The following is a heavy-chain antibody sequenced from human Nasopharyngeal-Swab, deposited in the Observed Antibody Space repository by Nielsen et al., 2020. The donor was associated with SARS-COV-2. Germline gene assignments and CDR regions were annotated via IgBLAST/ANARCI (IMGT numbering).Heavy chain of an antibody. CDR3: ARVFRWGAFDY. CDR2: ISAYNGNT. V-gene: IGHV1-18*01. J-gene: IGHJ4*02. Sequence: WVRQAPGQGLEWMGWISAYNGNTNYAQKLQGRVTMTTDTPTSTAYMELRSLRSDDTAVYYCARVFRWGAFDYWGQGTLVTVSS. D-gene: IGHD3-16*01.